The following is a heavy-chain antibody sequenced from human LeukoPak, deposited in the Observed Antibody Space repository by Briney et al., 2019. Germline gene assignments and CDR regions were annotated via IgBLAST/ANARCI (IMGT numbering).Heavy chain of an antibody. D-gene: IGHD2-15*01. J-gene: IGHJ6*02. CDR2: IWYDGSNK. V-gene: IGHV3-33*01. CDR1: GFTFSSYG. CDR3: ALLYCSGGSCDSSLEHYYYGMDV. Sequence: GGSLRLSCAASGFTFSSYGMHWVRQAPGKGLEWVAVIWYDGSNKYYADSVKGRLTISRDNSKNTLYLQMNSLRAEDTAVYYCALLYCSGGSCDSSLEHYYYGMDVWGQGTTVTVSS.